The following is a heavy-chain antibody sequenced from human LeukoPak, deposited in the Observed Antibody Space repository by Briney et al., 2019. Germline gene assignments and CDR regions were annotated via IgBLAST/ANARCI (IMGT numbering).Heavy chain of an antibody. V-gene: IGHV5-51*01. D-gene: IGHD3-10*01. CDR2: IYPGDSDT. CDR3: ARQSYYGSGSYYTAIDY. J-gene: IGHJ4*02. Sequence: GESLKISCKGSGYSFTSYWIGWVRQMPGKGLEWMGIIYPGDSDTRYSPSFQGQVTISADKSISTAYLQWSSLKASDTAMYYCARQSYYGSGSYYTAIDYWGQGTLVTVSS. CDR1: GYSFTSYW.